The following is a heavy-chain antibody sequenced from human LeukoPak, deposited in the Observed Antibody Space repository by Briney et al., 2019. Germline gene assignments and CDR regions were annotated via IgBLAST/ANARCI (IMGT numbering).Heavy chain of an antibody. CDR1: GVSFSGYY. D-gene: IGHD3-10*01. J-gene: IGHJ3*02. Sequence: SETLCLTCAVYGVSFSGYYWSWIRQPPGKGLEWIGEINHSGSTNYNPSLKSRVTISVDTSKNQFSLKLNSVTAADTAVYYCAKSNGYGLVDIWGQGTMVTVSS. V-gene: IGHV4-34*01. CDR2: INHSGST. CDR3: AKSNGYGLVDI.